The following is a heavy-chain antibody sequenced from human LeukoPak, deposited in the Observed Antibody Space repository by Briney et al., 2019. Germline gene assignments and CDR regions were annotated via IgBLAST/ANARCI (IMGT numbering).Heavy chain of an antibody. CDR3: ARDTTDYDFWSGPHLNRDNWFDP. Sequence: PSETLSLTCTVSGGSISSYYWSWIRQPAGKGLEWIGRIYTSGSTNYNPSLTSRVTMSVDTSKNQFSLKLSSVTAADTAVYYCARDTTDYDFWSGPHLNRDNWFDPWGQGTLVTVSS. J-gene: IGHJ5*02. D-gene: IGHD3-3*01. CDR1: GGSISSYY. V-gene: IGHV4-4*07. CDR2: IYTSGST.